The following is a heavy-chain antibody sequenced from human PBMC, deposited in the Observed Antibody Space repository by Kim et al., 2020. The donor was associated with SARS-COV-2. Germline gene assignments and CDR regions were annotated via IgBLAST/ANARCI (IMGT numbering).Heavy chain of an antibody. Sequence: SSTIYYADSVKGRFTISRDNAKNSLYLQMNSLRDEDTAVYYCATKNFDYWGQGTLVTVSS. V-gene: IGHV3-48*02. CDR2: SSTI. CDR3: ATKNFDY. J-gene: IGHJ4*02.